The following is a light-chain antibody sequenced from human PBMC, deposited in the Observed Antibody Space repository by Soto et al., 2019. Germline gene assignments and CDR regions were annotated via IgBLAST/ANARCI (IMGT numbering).Light chain of an antibody. J-gene: IGKJ1*01. V-gene: IGKV1-5*01. CDR2: TAS. CDR1: QTISSW. CDR3: QQYDSFSVT. Sequence: DIQMSHSPSTLSASFGDRVTITCRASQTISSWLAWYQQKPGKAPNLLIHTASTLQSGVPSRFSGSGSGTEFTLTISSLQPEDFATYYCQQYDSFSVTFGQGTKVDIK.